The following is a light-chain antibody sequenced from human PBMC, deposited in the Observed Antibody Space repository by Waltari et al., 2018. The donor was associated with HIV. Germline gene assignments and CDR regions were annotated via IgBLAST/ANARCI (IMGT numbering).Light chain of an antibody. Sequence: QSALTQPASVSGSPGQSITISCTGTSSDVGGYNYVSWYQQHPGKAPKLMIYDVSNRPSGVSNRFSGSKSGNTASLTISGLQSEDEADYYCAAWDDTPTGHVLFGGGTKVTVL. CDR1: SSDVGGYNY. V-gene: IGLV2-14*03. CDR3: AAWDDTPTGHVL. J-gene: IGLJ3*02. CDR2: DVS.